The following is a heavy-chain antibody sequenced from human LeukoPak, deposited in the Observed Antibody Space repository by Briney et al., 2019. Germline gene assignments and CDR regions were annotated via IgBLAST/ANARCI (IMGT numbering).Heavy chain of an antibody. Sequence: PSETLSLTCAVYGGSFSGYYWSWIRQPPGKGLEWIGEINHSGSTNYNPSLKSRVTISVDTSKNQFSLKLSSVTAADTAVYYCARAPPQVGRFWSGYYTGGGRVGWFDPWGQGTLVTVSS. CDR2: INHSGST. CDR1: GGSFSGYY. V-gene: IGHV4-34*01. D-gene: IGHD3-3*01. J-gene: IGHJ5*02. CDR3: ARAPPQVGRFWSGYYTGGGRVGWFDP.